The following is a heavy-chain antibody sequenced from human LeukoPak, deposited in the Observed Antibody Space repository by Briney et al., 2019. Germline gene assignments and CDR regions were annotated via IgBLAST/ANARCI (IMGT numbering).Heavy chain of an antibody. CDR2: ISSNGGST. D-gene: IGHD5-24*01. Sequence: GGSLRLSCAASGFTFSSYAMHWVRQAPGKGLEYVSAISSNGGSTYYANSVKGRFTISRDNSKNTLYLQMGSLRAEDMAVYYCAREEMATSTFVFFDFWGKGKMFTVSS. V-gene: IGHV3-64*01. CDR1: GFTFSSYA. J-gene: IGHJ3*01. CDR3: AREEMATSTFVFFDF.